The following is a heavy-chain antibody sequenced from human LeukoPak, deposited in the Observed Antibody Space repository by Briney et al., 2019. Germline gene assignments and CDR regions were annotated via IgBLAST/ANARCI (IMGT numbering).Heavy chain of an antibody. Sequence: GGSLRLSCAASGFTFSSYAMSWVRQAPGKGLEWVSAFSGSGGSTYYADSVKGRFTISRDNSKNTLYLQMNSLRAEDTAVYYCAKVLTGDGYYYYGMDVWGQGTTVTVSS. D-gene: IGHD7-27*01. V-gene: IGHV3-23*01. CDR2: FSGSGGST. CDR3: AKVLTGDGYYYYGMDV. CDR1: GFTFSSYA. J-gene: IGHJ6*02.